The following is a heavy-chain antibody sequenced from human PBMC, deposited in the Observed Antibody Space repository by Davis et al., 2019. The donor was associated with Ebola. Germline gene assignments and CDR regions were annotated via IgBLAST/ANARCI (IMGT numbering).Heavy chain of an antibody. CDR3: ARVGRIAVAGRSAFDI. CDR1: GGSFSGYY. D-gene: IGHD6-19*01. J-gene: IGHJ3*02. Sequence: MPSETLSLTCAVYGGSFSGYYWSWIRQPPGKGLEWIGEINHSGSTNYNPSLKSRVTISVDTSKNQFSLKLSSVTAADTAVYYCARVGRIAVAGRSAFDIWGQGTMVTVSS. CDR2: INHSGST. V-gene: IGHV4-34*01.